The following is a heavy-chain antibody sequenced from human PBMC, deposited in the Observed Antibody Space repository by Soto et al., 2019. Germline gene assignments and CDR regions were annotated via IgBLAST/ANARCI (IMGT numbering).Heavy chain of an antibody. J-gene: IGHJ5*02. V-gene: IGHV1-3*01. Sequence: VSVKGSCKASGYTFTSYAMHWVRQAPGQRLEWMGWINAGNGNTKYSQKFQGRVTITRDTSASTAYMELSSLRSEDTAVYYCERLVAATRYNWFDPWGQGTLVTVSS. CDR1: GYTFTSYA. CDR3: ERLVAATRYNWFDP. CDR2: INAGNGNT. D-gene: IGHD2-15*01.